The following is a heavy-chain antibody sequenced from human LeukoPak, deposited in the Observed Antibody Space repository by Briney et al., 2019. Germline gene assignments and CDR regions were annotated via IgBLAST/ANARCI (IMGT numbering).Heavy chain of an antibody. V-gene: IGHV4-59*12. J-gene: IGHJ5*02. Sequence: SETLSLTCTVSGGSISSYYWSWIRQPPGKGLEWIGSIYYSGSTYYNPSLKSRVTISVDTSKNQFSLKLSSVTAADTAVYYCARGKTYYDFWSGYYTGNWFDPWGQGTLVTVSS. CDR3: ARGKTYYDFWSGYYTGNWFDP. CDR2: IYYSGST. D-gene: IGHD3-3*01. CDR1: GGSISSYY.